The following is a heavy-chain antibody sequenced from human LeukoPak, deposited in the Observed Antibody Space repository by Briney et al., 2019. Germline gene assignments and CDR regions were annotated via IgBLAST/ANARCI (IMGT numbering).Heavy chain of an antibody. V-gene: IGHV3-30*03. CDR2: ISYDGSNV. CDR3: ARVRYDYYYGMDV. CDR1: GFTSSSFA. J-gene: IGHJ6*04. Sequence: GRSLRLSCAASGFTSSSFAMHWVRRAPGKGLEWVAVISYDGSNVYYGDSVKGRFTISRDNSKNTLYLQMNSLRAEDTAVYYCARVRYDYYYGMDVWGKGTTVTVSS.